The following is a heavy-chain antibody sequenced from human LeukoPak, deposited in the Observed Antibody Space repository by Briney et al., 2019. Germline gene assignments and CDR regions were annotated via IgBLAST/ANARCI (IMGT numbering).Heavy chain of an antibody. V-gene: IGHV3-53*01. D-gene: IGHD6-13*01. CDR3: AIPGIAAAGGFDY. CDR2: IYSGGST. J-gene: IGHJ4*02. CDR1: GFTFSSYA. Sequence: QTGGSLRLSCAASGFTFSSYAMSWIRQAPGKGLEWVSVIYSGGSTYYADSVKGRFTISRDNSKNTLYLQMNSLRAEDTAVYYCAIPGIAAAGGFDYWGQGTLVTVSS.